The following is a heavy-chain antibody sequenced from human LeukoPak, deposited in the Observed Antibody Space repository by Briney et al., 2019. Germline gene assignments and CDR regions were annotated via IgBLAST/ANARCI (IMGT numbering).Heavy chain of an antibody. CDR1: GFTFSRYA. Sequence: GGSLRLSCAASGFTFSRYAMNWVRQAPGEGLEWVSVISASGDSTYYADSVKGQFTISRDNSKNTLYLQMNSLRAEDTAVYYCAKARREAFDIWGQGTMVTVSS. J-gene: IGHJ3*02. V-gene: IGHV3-23*01. CDR3: AKARREAFDI. CDR2: ISASGDST.